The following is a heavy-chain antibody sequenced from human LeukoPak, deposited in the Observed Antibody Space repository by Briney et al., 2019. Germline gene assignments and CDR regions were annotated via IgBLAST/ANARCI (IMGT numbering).Heavy chain of an antibody. J-gene: IGHJ4*02. CDR2: ISSSGSTI. V-gene: IGHV3-11*01. D-gene: IGHD6-19*01. Sequence: GGSLRLSCAASGFTFSDYYMSWIRQAPGKGLEWVSYISSSGSTIYYADSVKGRFTISRDNAKNSLYLQTNSLRAEDTAVYYCARSPHSSGWYVLGFDYWGQGTLVTVSS. CDR1: GFTFSDYY. CDR3: ARSPHSSGWYVLGFDY.